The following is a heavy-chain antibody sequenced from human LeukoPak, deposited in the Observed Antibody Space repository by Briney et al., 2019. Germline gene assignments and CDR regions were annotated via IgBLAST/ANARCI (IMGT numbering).Heavy chain of an antibody. CDR2: ISSSSTYI. V-gene: IGHV3-21*01. Sequence: GGSLRLSCAASGFIFSSYSMNWVRQAPGKGLEWVSSISSSSTYIYYADSVKGRFTISRDNAKNSLYLQMNSLRAEDTAVYYCARHGVATITSESIAAAGSPEVFDYWGQGTLVTVSS. D-gene: IGHD6-13*01. CDR1: GFIFSSYS. CDR3: ARHGVATITSESIAAAGSPEVFDY. J-gene: IGHJ4*02.